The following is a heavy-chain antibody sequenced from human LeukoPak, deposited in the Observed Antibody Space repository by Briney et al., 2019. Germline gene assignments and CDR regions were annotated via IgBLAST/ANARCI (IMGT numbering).Heavy chain of an antibody. CDR3: AGSNYDNWFDP. Sequence: SETLSLTCTVSGGSISSGSYYCGWIRQPPGKGLEWIGSIYHSGNTYYNLSLKSRVTLSVDTSKNQFSLKLSSVTAADTAVYYCAGSNYDNWFDPWGQGTLVSVSS. J-gene: IGHJ5*02. V-gene: IGHV4-39*01. CDR2: IYHSGNT. CDR1: GGSISSGSYY. D-gene: IGHD3-10*01.